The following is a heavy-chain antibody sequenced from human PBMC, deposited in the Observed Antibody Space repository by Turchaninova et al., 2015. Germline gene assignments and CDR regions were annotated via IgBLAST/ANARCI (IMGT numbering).Heavy chain of an antibody. Sequence: QLQLQESGPGLVQPSATLSLTCTVSGGAITSGDYSWAGIRQPPGKGLVWIGSLYYTGSAYYNPSLKSRVTISVDRSKTQLSLLVTSVTAADTAVYYCARHYSAVTTSWYVGVWGRGTLVTVSS. CDR1: GGAITSGDYS. CDR3: ARHYSAVTTSWYVGV. V-gene: IGHV4-39*01. J-gene: IGHJ2*01. D-gene: IGHD4-17*01. CDR2: LYYTGSA.